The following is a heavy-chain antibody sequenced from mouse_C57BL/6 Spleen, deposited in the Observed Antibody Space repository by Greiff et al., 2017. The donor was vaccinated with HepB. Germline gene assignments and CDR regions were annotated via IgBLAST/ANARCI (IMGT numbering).Heavy chain of an antibody. V-gene: IGHV1-62-2*01. CDR3: ARHEGNYCSSPYYAMDY. CDR2: FYPGSGSI. J-gene: IGHJ4*01. D-gene: IGHD1-1*01. Sequence: VQLQESGAELVKPGASVKLSCKASGYTFTEYTIHWVKQRSGQGLAWIGWFYPGSGSIKYNENFKDKATLTADKSSSTVYMELSRLTSEDSAVYFCARHEGNYCSSPYYAMDYWGQGASVTVSS. CDR1: GYTFTEYT.